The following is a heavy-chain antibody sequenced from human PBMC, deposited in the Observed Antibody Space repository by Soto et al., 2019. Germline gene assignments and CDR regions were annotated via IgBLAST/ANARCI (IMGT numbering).Heavy chain of an antibody. J-gene: IGHJ4*02. CDR2: ISGSGGST. V-gene: IGHV3-23*01. CDR1: GFTFSSYA. CDR3: AKPARPYSSGWSTLPPRH. D-gene: IGHD6-19*01. Sequence: EVQLLESGGGLVQPGGSLRLSCAASGFTFSSYAMSWVRQAPGKGLEWVSAISGSGGSTYYADSVKGRFTISRDNSTNTLYLRMNSLRAEDTAVYYCAKPARPYSSGWSTLPPRHWGQGTLVTVSS.